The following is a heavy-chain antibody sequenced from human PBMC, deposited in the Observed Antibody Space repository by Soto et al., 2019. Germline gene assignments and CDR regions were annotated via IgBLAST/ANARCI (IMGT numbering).Heavy chain of an antibody. CDR2: ISTKNGHT. CDR1: GYTFLTYD. V-gene: IGHV1-18*01. D-gene: IGHD3-3*02. Sequence: QVQLVQSGAEVKKSGASVKVSCKASGYTFLTYDISWVRQAPGQGLEWMGWISTKNGHTNYSQNLQGRATMTTDTSTNTAYLELRNLRSDDTAVYFCARGHFPWFDPWGQGTLVTVSS. CDR3: ARGHFPWFDP. J-gene: IGHJ5*02.